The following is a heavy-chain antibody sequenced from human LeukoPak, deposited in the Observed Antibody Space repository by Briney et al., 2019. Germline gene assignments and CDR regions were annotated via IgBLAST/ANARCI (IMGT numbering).Heavy chain of an antibody. CDR3: ARLQPLVIPAAKLGFDY. D-gene: IGHD2-2*01. Sequence: GGTLRLSCAASGFTFSNYGMGWVRQTPGKGLEWLSSVSGSGANTYYADTVKGRFTISRDNSRDRIYLQMNSLRTDDTAVYYCARLQPLVIPAAKLGFDYWGQGTLVTVSS. V-gene: IGHV3-23*01. J-gene: IGHJ4*02. CDR1: GFTFSNYG. CDR2: VSGSGANT.